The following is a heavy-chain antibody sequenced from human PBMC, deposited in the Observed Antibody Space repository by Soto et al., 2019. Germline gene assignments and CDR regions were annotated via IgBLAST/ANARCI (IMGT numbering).Heavy chain of an antibody. J-gene: IGHJ6*02. CDR2: ISAYNGNT. CDR1: GYTFTSYG. V-gene: IGHV1-18*04. CDR3: ARDSPLVVPAANYYYGMDV. Sequence: ASVKVSCKASGYTFTSYGISWVRQAPGQGLEWMGWISAYNGNTNYAQKLQGRVTMTTDTSTSTAYMELGSLRSDDTAVYYCARDSPLVVPAANYYYGMDVWGQGTKATVSS. D-gene: IGHD2-2*01.